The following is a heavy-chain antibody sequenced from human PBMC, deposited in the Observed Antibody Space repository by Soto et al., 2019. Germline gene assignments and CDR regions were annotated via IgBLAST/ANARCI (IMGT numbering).Heavy chain of an antibody. V-gene: IGHV3-33*01. CDR2: IWYDGSNK. CDR1: GFTFSSYG. J-gene: IGHJ6*04. Sequence: GGSLRLSCAASGFTFSSYGMHWVRQAPGKGLEWVAVIWYDGSNKYYADSVKGRFTISRENSKNTLYLQMNSLRAEDTAVYYCARDSGVLRYFDWLSDYYGMDVWGKGTTVTVSS. D-gene: IGHD3-9*01. CDR3: ARDSGVLRYFDWLSDYYGMDV.